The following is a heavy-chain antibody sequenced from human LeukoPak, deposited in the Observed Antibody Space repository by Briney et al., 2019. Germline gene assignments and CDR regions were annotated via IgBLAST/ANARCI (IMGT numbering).Heavy chain of an antibody. D-gene: IGHD4-23*01. CDR3: ARASVYDGNLNEY. J-gene: IGHJ4*02. Sequence: GGSLRLSCAASGFTFSTYAMHWVRQAPGKGLEWVAVISYDGINKYYADSVKGRFTISRDNAKNTLYLQMNSLRAEDTAVYYCARASVYDGNLNEYWGQGTLVTVSS. CDR1: GFTFSTYA. V-gene: IGHV3-30*07. CDR2: ISYDGINK.